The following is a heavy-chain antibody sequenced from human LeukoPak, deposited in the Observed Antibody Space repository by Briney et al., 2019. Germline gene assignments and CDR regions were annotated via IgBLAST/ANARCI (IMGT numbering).Heavy chain of an antibody. CDR3: ARDESREPYYFDY. CDR1: GFTFDDYA. J-gene: IGHJ4*02. V-gene: IGHV3-9*01. D-gene: IGHD1-14*01. CDR2: ISWNSGSI. Sequence: GRSLRLSCAAPGFTFDDYAMHWVRQAPGKGLEWVSGISWNSGSIGYADSVKGRFTISRDNAKNSLYLQMNSLRAEDTALYYCARDESREPYYFDYWGQGTLVTVSS.